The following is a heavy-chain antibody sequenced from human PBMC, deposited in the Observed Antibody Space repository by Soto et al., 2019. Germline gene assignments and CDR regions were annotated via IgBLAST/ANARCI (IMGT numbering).Heavy chain of an antibody. Sequence: QVQLVESGGGLVKPGGSLRLSCEASGFTFSDYYMSWIRQAPGKGLEWVSYISSSGSTIYYADSVKGRFTISRDNAXDSLYLQMNSLRAEDTAVYYCARDYSSSRYYGMDVWGQGTTVTVSS. CDR3: ARDYSSSRYYGMDV. CDR2: ISSSGSTI. D-gene: IGHD6-6*01. CDR1: GFTFSDYY. V-gene: IGHV3-11*01. J-gene: IGHJ6*02.